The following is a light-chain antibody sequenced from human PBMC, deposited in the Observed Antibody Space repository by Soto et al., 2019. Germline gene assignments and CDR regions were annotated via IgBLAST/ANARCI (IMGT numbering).Light chain of an antibody. CDR2: AAS. J-gene: IGKJ1*01. CDR3: QQSYSTPRT. Sequence: DIQMTQSPSSLSASVGDRVTITCRASQCISNYLAWYQQKPGKVPKLLIYAASTLQSGVPSRFSGSGSGTDFTLTISSLQPEDFATYYCQQSYSTPRTFGQGTKVE. V-gene: IGKV1-39*01. CDR1: QCISNY.